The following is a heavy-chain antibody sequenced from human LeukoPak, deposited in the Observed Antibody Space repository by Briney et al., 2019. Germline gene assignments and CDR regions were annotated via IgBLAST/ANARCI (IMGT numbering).Heavy chain of an antibody. CDR1: GLTFSTYS. CDR2: ISISSSYI. J-gene: IGHJ4*02. CDR3: ARDLTRPYIVVVPAAIDY. V-gene: IGHV3-21*01. Sequence: GGSLRLSFAASGLTFSTYSTNWVRQAQGKGREWVSSISISSSYIYYADSVKGRFTISRDNAKNSLYLQMNSLRAEDTAVYYCARDLTRPYIVVVPAAIDYWGQGTLVTASS. D-gene: IGHD2-2*01.